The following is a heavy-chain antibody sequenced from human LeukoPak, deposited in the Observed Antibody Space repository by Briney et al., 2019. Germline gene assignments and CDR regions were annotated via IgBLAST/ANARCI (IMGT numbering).Heavy chain of an antibody. J-gene: IGHJ6*03. CDR2: INHSGST. D-gene: IGHD2-2*01. CDR3: ARPGDCSSTSCSGYMDV. V-gene: IGHV4-34*01. Sequence: SETLSLTCAVYGGSFSGYYWSWIRQPPGKGLDWIGEINHSGSTNYNPSLKSRVTISVDTSKNQFSLKLSSVTAADTAVYYCARPGDCSSTSCSGYMDVWAKGPRSPSP. CDR1: GGSFSGYY.